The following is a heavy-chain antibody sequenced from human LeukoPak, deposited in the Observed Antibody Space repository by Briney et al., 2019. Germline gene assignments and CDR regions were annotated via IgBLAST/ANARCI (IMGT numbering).Heavy chain of an antibody. V-gene: IGHV3-7*01. D-gene: IGHD3-9*01. CDR2: IKQDGSEK. Sequence: GGSLRLSCAASGFTFSSYWMSWVRQAPGKGLEWVANIKQDGSEKYYVDSVKGRFTISRDNAKNSLYLQMNSLRAEDTAVYYCASSGVIITGYWSTGYYMDVWGKGTTVTVSS. CDR3: ASSGVIITGYWSTGYYMDV. CDR1: GFTFSSYW. J-gene: IGHJ6*03.